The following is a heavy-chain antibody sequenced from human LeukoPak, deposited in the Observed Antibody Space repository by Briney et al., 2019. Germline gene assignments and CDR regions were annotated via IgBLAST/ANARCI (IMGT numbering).Heavy chain of an antibody. CDR3: ARQGDWDY. CDR2: INHSGST. J-gene: IGHJ4*02. Sequence: SETLSLTCAVYGGSFSGYYWSWIRQPPGKGLEWIGEINHSGSTNYNPSLKSRVTISVDTSKNQFSLKLSSVTAADTAVYYCARQGDWDYWGQGTLVTVSS. V-gene: IGHV4-34*01. CDR1: GGSFSGYY. D-gene: IGHD2-21*01.